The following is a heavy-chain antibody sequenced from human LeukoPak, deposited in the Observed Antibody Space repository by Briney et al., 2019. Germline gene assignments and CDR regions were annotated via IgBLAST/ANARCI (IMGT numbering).Heavy chain of an antibody. Sequence: GGSLRLSCAASGFSFNRYSMHWVRQAPGKGLEWVAVIPYDGGNNYYLDSVKGRFTISRDNSKNTLYLQMNTLRAGDTAVYYCARDLSRIWSGYHTMDVWGQGTTVTVSS. CDR1: GFSFNRYS. V-gene: IGHV3-30-3*01. D-gene: IGHD3-3*01. CDR2: IPYDGGNN. J-gene: IGHJ6*02. CDR3: ARDLSRIWSGYHTMDV.